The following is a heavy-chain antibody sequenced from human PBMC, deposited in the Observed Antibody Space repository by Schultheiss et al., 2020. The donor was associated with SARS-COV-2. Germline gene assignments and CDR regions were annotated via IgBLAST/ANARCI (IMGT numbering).Heavy chain of an antibody. CDR1: GGSFSGYY. V-gene: IGHV4-34*01. D-gene: IGHD1-26*01. J-gene: IGHJ4*02. CDR3: ARVGRLSAFDY. CDR2: INHSGST. Sequence: SETLSLTCAVYGGSFSGYYWSWIRQPPGKGLEWIGEINHSGSTNYNPSLKSRVTISVDKSKNQFSLKLNSVTAADTAVYYCARVGRLSAFDYWGQGTLVTVSS.